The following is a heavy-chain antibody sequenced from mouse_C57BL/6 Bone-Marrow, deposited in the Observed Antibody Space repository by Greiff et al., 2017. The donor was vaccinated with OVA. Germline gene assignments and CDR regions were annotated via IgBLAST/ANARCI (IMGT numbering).Heavy chain of an antibody. CDR1: GYTFTSYW. V-gene: IGHV1-69*01. CDR2: IDPSDSYT. D-gene: IGHD1-1*01. Sequence: QVHVKQPGAELVMPGASVKLSCKASGYTFTSYWMHWVKQRPGQGLEWIGEIDPSDSYTNYNQKFKGKSTLTVDKSSSTAYMQLSSLTSEDSAVYYCARDYYGSSPYYYAMDYWGQGTSVTVSS. CDR3: ARDYYGSSPYYYAMDY. J-gene: IGHJ4*01.